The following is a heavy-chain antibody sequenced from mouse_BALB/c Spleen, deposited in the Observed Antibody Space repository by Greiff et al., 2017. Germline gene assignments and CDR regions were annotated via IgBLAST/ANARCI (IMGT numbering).Heavy chain of an antibody. D-gene: IGHD1-1*01. V-gene: IGHV5-6-3*01. J-gene: IGHJ1*01. CDR2: INSNGGST. Sequence: VQLKESGGGLVQPGGSLKLSCAASGFTFSSYGMSWVRQTPDKRLELVATINSNGGSTYYPDSVKGRFTISRDNAKNTLYLQMSSLKSEDTAMYYCARDLRYFDVWGAGTTVTVSS. CDR1: GFTFSSYG. CDR3: ARDLRYFDV.